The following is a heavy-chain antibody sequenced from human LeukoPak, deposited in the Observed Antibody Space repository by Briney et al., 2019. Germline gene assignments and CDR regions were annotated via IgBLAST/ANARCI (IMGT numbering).Heavy chain of an antibody. CDR1: GYTFTDYY. Sequence: ASVKVSCKASGYTFTDYYMHWVRQAPGQGLEWMGCINPNSGTDDTNYVQKFQGRVTMTRDTSINTAYMELSGLRSDDTAVYYCARGGLNNWFDPWGQGTLVTVSS. CDR3: ARGGLNNWFDP. J-gene: IGHJ5*02. D-gene: IGHD1-26*01. V-gene: IGHV1-2*02. CDR2: INPNSGTDDT.